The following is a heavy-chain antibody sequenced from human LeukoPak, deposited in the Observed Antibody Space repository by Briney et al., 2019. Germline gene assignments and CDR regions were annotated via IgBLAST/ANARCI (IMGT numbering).Heavy chain of an antibody. V-gene: IGHV4-39*07. D-gene: IGHD3-22*01. CDR2: INHSGST. CDR3: ARGPYYYDSSGYYFSRKTFDY. J-gene: IGHJ4*02. CDR1: GGSISSSSYY. Sequence: SETLSLTCTVSGGSISSSSYYWGWIRQPPGKGLEWIGEINHSGSTNYNPSLKSRVTISVDTSKNQFSLKLSSVTAADTAVYYCARGPYYYDSSGYYFSRKTFDYWGQGTLVTVSS.